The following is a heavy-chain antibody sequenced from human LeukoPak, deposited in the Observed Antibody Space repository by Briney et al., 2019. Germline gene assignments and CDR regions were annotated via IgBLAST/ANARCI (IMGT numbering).Heavy chain of an antibody. CDR1: GFTFSSYG. Sequence: GGSLRLSCAASGFTFSSYGMHWVRQAPGKGLEWVAVIWYDGSNKYYADSVTGRFTISRDNSKNTLYLQMNSLRAEDTALYYCAKLPTGYPNWFDPWGQGTLVTVSS. CDR3: AKLPTGYPNWFDP. CDR2: IWYDGSNK. D-gene: IGHD3-9*01. V-gene: IGHV3-33*06. J-gene: IGHJ5*02.